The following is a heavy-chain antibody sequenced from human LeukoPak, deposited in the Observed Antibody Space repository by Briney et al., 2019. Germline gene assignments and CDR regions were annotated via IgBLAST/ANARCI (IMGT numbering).Heavy chain of an antibody. J-gene: IGHJ4*02. D-gene: IGHD3-10*02. V-gene: IGHV3-48*03. CDR1: GFTFSSYE. CDR3: ARNVYNFDY. Sequence: GGSLRLSCAASGFTFSSYEMNWVRQAPGKGLEWVSYISSSGSTIYYADSLQGRFTISRDNAQNSLYLQMSSLRAEDTAVYYCARNVYNFDYWGQGTLVTVSS. CDR2: ISSSGSTI.